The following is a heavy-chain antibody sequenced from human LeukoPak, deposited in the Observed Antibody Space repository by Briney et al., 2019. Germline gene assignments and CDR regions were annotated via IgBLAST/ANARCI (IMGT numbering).Heavy chain of an antibody. V-gene: IGHV3-48*04. CDR2: ISSSSSTM. D-gene: IGHD1-26*01. CDR3: AGRVGATWVDY. Sequence: GGSLRLSCAASGFTFSDNSMNWVRQAPGKGLEWLSYISSSSSTMYYADSVKGRFTISRDNAKNSLYLQVNSLSAEDTAVYYCAGRVGATWVDYWGQGTLVTVSS. J-gene: IGHJ4*02. CDR1: GFTFSDNS.